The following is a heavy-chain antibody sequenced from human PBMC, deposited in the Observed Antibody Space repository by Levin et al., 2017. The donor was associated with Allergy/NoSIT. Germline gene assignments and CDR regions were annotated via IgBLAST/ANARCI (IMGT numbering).Heavy chain of an antibody. CDR2: IKSKTDGGTT. CDR3: TTGEVGATLDGMDV. D-gene: IGHD1-26*01. CDR1: GFTFSNAW. V-gene: IGHV3-15*01. J-gene: IGHJ6*02. Sequence: GGSLRLSCAASGFTFSNAWMSWVRQAPGKGLEWVGRIKSKTDGGTTDYAAPVKGRFTISRDDSKNTLYLQMNSLKTEDTAVYYCTTGEVGATLDGMDVWGQGTTVTVSS.